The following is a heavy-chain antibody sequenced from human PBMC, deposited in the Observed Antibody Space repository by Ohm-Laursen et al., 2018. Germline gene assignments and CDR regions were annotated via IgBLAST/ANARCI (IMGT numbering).Heavy chain of an antibody. CDR2: ISAYNGNT. CDR1: GGTFSSYA. Sequence: AASVKVSCKASGGTFSSYAISWVRQAPGQGLEWMGWISAYNGNTNYAQKLQGRVTMTTDTSTSTAYMELRSLRSDDTAVYYCARHSPTPQWTFDYWGQGTLVTVSS. D-gene: IGHD6-19*01. CDR3: ARHSPTPQWTFDY. J-gene: IGHJ4*02. V-gene: IGHV1-18*01.